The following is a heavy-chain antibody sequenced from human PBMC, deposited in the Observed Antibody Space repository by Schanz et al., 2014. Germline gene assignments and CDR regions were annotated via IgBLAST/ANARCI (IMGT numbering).Heavy chain of an antibody. CDR2: ISGDHRNT. Sequence: EVQLLESGGGWVQPGGSLRLSCAASGFTFSTHAMSWVRQAPGKGLEWVSSISGDHRNTFYADSVKGRFTISRDNSKNTLYLQMNSLRPEDTAVYYCAKDAENTAMITDYFDYWGQGTLVTVSS. V-gene: IGHV3-23*01. CDR3: AKDAENTAMITDYFDY. D-gene: IGHD5-18*01. CDR1: GFTFSTHA. J-gene: IGHJ4*02.